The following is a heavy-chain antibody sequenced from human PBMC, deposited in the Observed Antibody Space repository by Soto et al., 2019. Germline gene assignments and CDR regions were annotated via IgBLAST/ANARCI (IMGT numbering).Heavy chain of an antibody. CDR1: GYTFSCLY. CDR3: AIEGYCSGGSCQPFDYYYRMDV. Sequence: ASVKVACKASGYTFSCLYMSWVRQAPGQRLEWMGWINPHSGGTKSAEKFQGRVNMTRDTSISTAYMELSRLTSDDTAVYYCAIEGYCSGGSCQPFDYYYRMDVWGQGTTVTGSS. J-gene: IGHJ6*02. V-gene: IGHV1-2*02. D-gene: IGHD2-15*01. CDR2: INPHSGGT.